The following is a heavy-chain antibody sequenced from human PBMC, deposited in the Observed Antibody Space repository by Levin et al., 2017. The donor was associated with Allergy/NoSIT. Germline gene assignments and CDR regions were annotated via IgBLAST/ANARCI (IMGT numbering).Heavy chain of an antibody. J-gene: IGHJ3*02. CDR3: AKDLQYYDFWSGYYPPIGGAFDI. V-gene: IGHV3-23*01. CDR2: ISGSGGST. Sequence: GGSLRLSCAASGFTFSSYAMSWVRQAPGKGLEWVSAISGSGGSTYYADSVKGRFTISRDNSKNTLYLQMNSLRAEDTAVYYCAKDLQYYDFWSGYYPPIGGAFDIWGQGTMVTVSS. D-gene: IGHD3-3*01. CDR1: GFTFSSYA.